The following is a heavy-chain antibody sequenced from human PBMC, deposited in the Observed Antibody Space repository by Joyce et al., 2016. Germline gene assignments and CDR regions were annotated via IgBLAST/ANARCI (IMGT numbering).Heavy chain of an antibody. J-gene: IGHJ4*02. D-gene: IGHD3-10*01. CDR2: IYHNEST. V-gene: IGHV4-30-2*01. Sequence: QLQLQESGSGLVKPSQTLSLTCAVSGASVSSGGYSWCWIRQPPGRGLEWIGYIYHNESTDDNPALKRRVTISVDRSKNQFSLKLASVTAADTAVYYCASGFNFKGRSFFDYWGQGALVTVSS. CDR3: ASGFNFKGRSFFDY. CDR1: GASVSSGGYS.